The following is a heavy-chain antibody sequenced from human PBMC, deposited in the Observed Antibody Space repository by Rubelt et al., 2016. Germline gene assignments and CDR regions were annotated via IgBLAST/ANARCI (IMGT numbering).Heavy chain of an antibody. V-gene: IGHV4-39*01. J-gene: IGHJ5*02. Sequence: QLQLQESGPGLVKPSETLSLTCTVSGGSISSSSYYWGWIRQPPGKGLEWIGSIYYSGSTYYNPSRKRRVTISVDTSKNQFSLKLSAVTAADTAVYYCARGPNGGIAARPGWFDPGGQGTLVTVSS. CDR1: GGSISSSSYY. D-gene: IGHD6-6*01. CDR3: ARGPNGGIAARPGWFDP. CDR2: IYYSGST.